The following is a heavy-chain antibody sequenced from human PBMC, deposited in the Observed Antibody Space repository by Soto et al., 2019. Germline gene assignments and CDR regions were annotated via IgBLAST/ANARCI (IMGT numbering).Heavy chain of an antibody. J-gene: IGHJ6*02. D-gene: IGHD5-12*01. CDR3: ARASRDGYNPDGMDA. Sequence: QVQLVQSGAEVKKPGSSVKVSCKASGGTFSSYTISWVRQAPGEGLEWMGRIIPILGIANYAQKFQGRVTITADKSTSTAYMELSSLRSEDTAVYYCARASRDGYNPDGMDAWGQGTTVTVSS. CDR2: IIPILGIA. V-gene: IGHV1-69*02. CDR1: GGTFSSYT.